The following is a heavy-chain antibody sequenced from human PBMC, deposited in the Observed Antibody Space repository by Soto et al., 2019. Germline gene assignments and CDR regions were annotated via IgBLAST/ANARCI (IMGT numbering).Heavy chain of an antibody. V-gene: IGHV3-23*01. D-gene: IGHD2-15*01. CDR2: ISGSGGST. Sequence: EVQLLESGGGLVQPGGSLRLSCAASGFTFSSYAMSWVRQAPGKGLEWVSAISGSGGSTYYADSVKGRFTISRDNSKNTLYLQMNSLRAEDTAVYYCAKNPCSGGSCDVHYYYYGMDVWGQGTTVTVSS. CDR3: AKNPCSGGSCDVHYYYYGMDV. CDR1: GFTFSSYA. J-gene: IGHJ6*02.